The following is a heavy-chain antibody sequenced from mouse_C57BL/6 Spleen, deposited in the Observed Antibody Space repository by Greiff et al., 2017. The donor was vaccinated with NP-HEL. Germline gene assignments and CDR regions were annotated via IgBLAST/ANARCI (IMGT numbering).Heavy chain of an antibody. D-gene: IGHD4-1*01. CDR2: INPGSGGT. CDR3: ARELTGMDY. V-gene: IGHV1-54*01. J-gene: IGHJ4*01. CDR1: GYAFTNYL. Sequence: QVQLQQSGAELVRPGTSVKVSCKASGYAFTNYLIEWVKQRPGQGLEWIGVINPGSGGTNYNEKFKGKATLTADKSSSTAYMQLSSLTSEDSAVYFCARELTGMDYWGQGTSVTVSS.